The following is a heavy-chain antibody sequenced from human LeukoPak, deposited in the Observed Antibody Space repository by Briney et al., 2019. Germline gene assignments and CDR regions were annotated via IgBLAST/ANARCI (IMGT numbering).Heavy chain of an antibody. CDR3: ARLPLSSNRHSYAPLDY. J-gene: IGHJ4*02. Sequence: ASVTVSCKASGYTFTSYAMNWVRQAPGQGLEWMGWITTNTGNPTYAQGFTGRFVFSLDTSVSTAYLQISSLKAEDTAVYYCARLPLSSNRHSYAPLDYWGQGTLVTVSS. D-gene: IGHD2-2*01. CDR1: GYTFTSYA. V-gene: IGHV7-4-1*02. CDR2: ITTNTGNP.